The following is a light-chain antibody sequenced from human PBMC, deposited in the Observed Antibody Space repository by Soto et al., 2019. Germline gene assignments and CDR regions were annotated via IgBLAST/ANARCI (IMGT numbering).Light chain of an antibody. Sequence: AIQMIQSPSSLSASVGERVTITCRASQDIRNELAWYQQKPGKAPNLLIYAVSNLQSGVPSRFSGSGSGTDFTLTISSLQPEDFATYYCLQDFTYPLTFGGGTKVAIK. CDR2: AVS. CDR1: QDIRNE. V-gene: IGKV1-6*01. J-gene: IGKJ4*01. CDR3: LQDFTYPLT.